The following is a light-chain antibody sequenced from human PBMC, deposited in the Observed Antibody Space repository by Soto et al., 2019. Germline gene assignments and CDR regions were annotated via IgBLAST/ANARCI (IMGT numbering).Light chain of an antibody. V-gene: IGLV2-8*01. J-gene: IGLJ1*01. CDR3: ISYAGSNNYV. CDR2: EVS. Sequence: QSVLNQPPSASGSPGQSVTISCTGTSSDVGGYSSVAWFQHHPGKAPKLMIYEVSKRPSGVPDRFSGSKSGNTASLTVSGLQAEDEADYYCISYAGSNNYVFGTGTKVTVL. CDR1: SSDVGGYSS.